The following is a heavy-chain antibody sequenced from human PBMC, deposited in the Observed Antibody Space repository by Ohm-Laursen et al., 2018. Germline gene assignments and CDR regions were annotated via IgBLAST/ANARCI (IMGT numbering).Heavy chain of an antibody. CDR3: ARIFRSYYDSSGYLYYFDY. CDR1: GFTFSDYY. V-gene: IGHV3-53*01. D-gene: IGHD3-22*01. CDR2: IYSGGST. J-gene: IGHJ4*02. Sequence: SLRLSCAASGFTFSDYYMSWVRQAPGKGLEWVSVIYSGGSTYHADSVKGRFTISRDNSKNTLYLQMNSLRAEDTAVYYCARIFRSYYDSSGYLYYFDYWGQGTLVTVSS.